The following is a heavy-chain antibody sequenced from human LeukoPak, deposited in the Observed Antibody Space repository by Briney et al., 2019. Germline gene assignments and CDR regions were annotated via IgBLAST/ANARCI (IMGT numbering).Heavy chain of an antibody. CDR3: AKTPWGEWLPNWFDP. CDR2: ISGSGGST. Sequence: GGSLRLSCAASGFTFSSYAMSLVRQAPGKGLEWVLAISGSGGSTYYADSVKGRFTISRDNSKNTLYLQMNSLRAEDTAVYYCAKTPWGEWLPNWFDPWGQGTLVTVSS. V-gene: IGHV3-23*01. D-gene: IGHD6-19*01. CDR1: GFTFSSYA. J-gene: IGHJ5*02.